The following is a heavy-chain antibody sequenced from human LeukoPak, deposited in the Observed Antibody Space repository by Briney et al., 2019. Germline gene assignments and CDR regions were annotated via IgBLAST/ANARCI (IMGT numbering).Heavy chain of an antibody. CDR2: IYHSGST. CDR3: ARVWNDDD. V-gene: IGHV4-38-2*01. CDR1: GYSISSGYY. Sequence: SETLSLTCAVSGYSISSGYYWGWIRQPPGKGLEWIGSIYHSGSTYYNPSLKSRVTISVDTSKNQFSLKLNFVTAADTAVYYCARVWNDDDWGQGTLVTVSS. J-gene: IGHJ4*02. D-gene: IGHD1-1*01.